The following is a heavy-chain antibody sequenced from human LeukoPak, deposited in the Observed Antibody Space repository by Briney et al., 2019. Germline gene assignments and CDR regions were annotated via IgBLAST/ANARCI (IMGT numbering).Heavy chain of an antibody. V-gene: IGHV4-59*01. D-gene: IGHD3-9*01. CDR2: ISYSGST. CDR3: ARGFDGPNAFDI. J-gene: IGHJ3*02. Sequence: SETLSLTCTVSGGSFTPYYWSWIRQPPGKGLEWIGHISYSGSTNYNPSLKSRVTVSIDTSKNQVSLKLSSMIAADTAVYYCARGFDGPNAFDIWGQGTMVTVSS. CDR1: GGSFTPYY.